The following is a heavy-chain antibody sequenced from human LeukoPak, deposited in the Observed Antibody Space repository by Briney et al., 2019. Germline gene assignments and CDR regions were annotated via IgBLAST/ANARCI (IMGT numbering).Heavy chain of an antibody. CDR3: AKDSDTYGHRHFDH. V-gene: IGHV3-30*02. CDR2: IGFDGSKI. D-gene: IGHD2-8*01. J-gene: IGHJ4*02. Sequence: PGGSLRLSCVASGFTFSSYGMQWVRQAPGKGLEWVAFIGFDGSKIYYADSVKGRFTIFRDNSKNTVNLQMNSLRVEDTAVYYCAKDSDTYGHRHFDHWGQGTLVTVSS. CDR1: GFTFSSYG.